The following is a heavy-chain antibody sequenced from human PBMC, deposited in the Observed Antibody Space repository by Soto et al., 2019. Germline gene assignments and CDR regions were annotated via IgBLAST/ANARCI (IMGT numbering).Heavy chain of an antibody. D-gene: IGHD6-6*01. Sequence: GGPLRIYCTPSGFNFRSYRMHRVRQARAKGLQWVAVISYDASNKYYADYVKGRFTISRDNSKNTLYLQMNTLRPEDTAGYYCAKGSSSVYYYYYGLDVWGQGTTLTAYS. CDR1: GFNFRSYR. V-gene: IGHV3-30*18. CDR2: ISYDASNK. CDR3: AKGSSSVYYYYYGLDV. J-gene: IGHJ6*02.